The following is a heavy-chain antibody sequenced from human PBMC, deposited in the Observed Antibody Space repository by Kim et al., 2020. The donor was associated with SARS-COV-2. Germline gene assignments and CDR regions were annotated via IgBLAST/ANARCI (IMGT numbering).Heavy chain of an antibody. CDR1: GFTFSAYD. J-gene: IGHJ3*02. D-gene: IGHD3-10*01. V-gene: IGHV3-48*02. CDR3: VRDRSGGSFDM. CDR2: ITKSSTSI. Sequence: GGSLRLFCATSGFTFSAYDMNWVRQAPGKGLEWLSLITKSSTSIYYADSVEGRFTISRDNSKNPLSLQMNSLRDEDTAFYYCVRDRSGGSFDMWGQGS.